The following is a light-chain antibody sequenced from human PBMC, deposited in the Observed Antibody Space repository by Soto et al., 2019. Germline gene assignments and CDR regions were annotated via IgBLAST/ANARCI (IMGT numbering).Light chain of an antibody. J-gene: IGKJ2*01. CDR2: GAS. CDR1: QGVASSY. CDR3: QQYGNSSPNT. Sequence: EIVLTQSPGTLSLSPGERPTPSCRASQGVASSYLAGYQQKPGQAPRLPIYGASSRATGIPDRFSGSGSGTDFTLTISRLEPEDFAVYFCQQYGNSSPNTFGQGTKVEIK. V-gene: IGKV3-20*01.